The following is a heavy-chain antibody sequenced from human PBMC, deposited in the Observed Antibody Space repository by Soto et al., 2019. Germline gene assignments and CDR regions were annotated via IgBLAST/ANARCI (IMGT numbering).Heavy chain of an antibody. V-gene: IGHV3-30-3*01. Sequence: GGSLRLSCAASGFTFSSYAMHWVRQAPGKGLEWVAVISYDGSNKYYADSVKGRFTISRDNSKNTLYLQMNSLRAEDTAVYYCARGYYDSSGYYDTPPEYFDYWGQGTLVTVSS. D-gene: IGHD3-22*01. J-gene: IGHJ4*02. CDR1: GFTFSSYA. CDR2: ISYDGSNK. CDR3: ARGYYDSSGYYDTPPEYFDY.